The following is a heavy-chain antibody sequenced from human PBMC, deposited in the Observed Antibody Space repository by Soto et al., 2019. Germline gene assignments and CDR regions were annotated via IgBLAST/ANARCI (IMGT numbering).Heavy chain of an antibody. CDR2: IYPDDSGT. Sequence: GESLKISCKASGYRFANYWIGWVSQMPGKGLELMGIIYPDDSGTRYSPSFQGQVTISADKSITTAYLQWSSLKASDTAMYYCARFPSGRDPNWFDPWGQGTLVTVSS. J-gene: IGHJ5*02. CDR3: ARFPSGRDPNWFDP. V-gene: IGHV5-51*01. D-gene: IGHD1-26*01. CDR1: GYRFANYW.